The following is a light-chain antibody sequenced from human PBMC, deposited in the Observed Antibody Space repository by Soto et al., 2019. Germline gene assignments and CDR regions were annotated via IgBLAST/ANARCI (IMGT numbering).Light chain of an antibody. CDR2: AAS. V-gene: IGKV1-39*01. Sequence: DIQLTQSPSSLSASLGDSVTISCRASQNIDNHLNWYRQRSGEAPEVLIYAASALRDGVSSRVSGRGYGTVFTLTIKNLLPEDFATHYCQHSSSSPPITFAQGTRLDI. J-gene: IGKJ5*01. CDR1: QNIDNH. CDR3: QHSSSSPPIT.